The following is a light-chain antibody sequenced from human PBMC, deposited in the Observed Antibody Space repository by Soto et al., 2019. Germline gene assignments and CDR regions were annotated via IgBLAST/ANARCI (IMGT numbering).Light chain of an antibody. J-gene: IGKJ1*01. CDR1: QNVSSN. CDR2: AAS. Sequence: EVVMTQSPATLSVSPGERATLSCRASQNVSSNLAWFQQKPGQAPRLLIYAASTRATGLPARFSGSASGSDFTLTISSLQSEDSAIYYCQQYNNWPRTFGQGTKVDIK. CDR3: QQYNNWPRT. V-gene: IGKV3-15*01.